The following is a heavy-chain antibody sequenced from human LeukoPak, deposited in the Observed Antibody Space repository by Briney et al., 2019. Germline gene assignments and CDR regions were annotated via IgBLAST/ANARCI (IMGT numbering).Heavy chain of an antibody. CDR3: ARRAGSYYDSSGYYYVTGDWFDP. Sequence: SETLSLTCTVSGGSISSDYWSWIRQPPGKGLEWIGYIYYSGSTNYNPSLKSRVTISVDTSKNQFSLKLSSVTAADTAVYYCARRAGSYYDSSGYYYVTGDWFDPWGQGTLVTVSS. CDR2: IYYSGST. J-gene: IGHJ5*02. CDR1: GGSISSDY. V-gene: IGHV4-59*08. D-gene: IGHD3-22*01.